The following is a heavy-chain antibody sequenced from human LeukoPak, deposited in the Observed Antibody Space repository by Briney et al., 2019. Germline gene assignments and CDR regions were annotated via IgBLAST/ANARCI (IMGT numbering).Heavy chain of an antibody. CDR1: GFTFSSYG. V-gene: IGHV3-30*02. J-gene: IGHJ1*01. CDR2: IRHDGSNK. Sequence: GGSLRLSCAASGFTFSSYGMHWVRQAPGKGLEWVAFIRHDGSNKFYADSVRGRFTISRDNSKNSLYLQMNSLRTEDTALYYCAKATISRQYFQHWGQGTLVTVSS. CDR3: AKATISRQYFQH. D-gene: IGHD5-24*01.